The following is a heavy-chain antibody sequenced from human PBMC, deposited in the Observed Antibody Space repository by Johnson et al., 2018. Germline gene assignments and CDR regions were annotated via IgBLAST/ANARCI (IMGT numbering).Heavy chain of an antibody. D-gene: IGHD3-3*01. Sequence: QVQLVESGGGVVQPGRSLRLSCAASGCTFSTYGMHWVRQAPGKGLEWVAGISYDGSNKYYADSVKGRFTISRDNSKNTLYLQMNSLRAEDTAVYYCARTPRFLEWLFGGMDVWGQGTTVTVSS. J-gene: IGHJ6*02. CDR2: ISYDGSNK. V-gene: IGHV3-30*03. CDR1: GCTFSTYG. CDR3: ARTPRFLEWLFGGMDV.